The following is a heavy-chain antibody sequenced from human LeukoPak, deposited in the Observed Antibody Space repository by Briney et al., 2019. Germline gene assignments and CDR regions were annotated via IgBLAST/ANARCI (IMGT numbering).Heavy chain of an antibody. CDR3: ARSPRDITIFGVVIYGMDV. CDR2: IYSGDSVA. CDR1: GFRFTSYW. D-gene: IGHD3-3*01. V-gene: IGHV5-51*01. Sequence: GECLKISFKGSGFRFTSYWIGWVRPGPGKGREWMGIIYSGDSVARYTPSFQAQVTISADKSITTAYLQWSSLKASDTAMYYSARSPRDITIFGVVIYGMDVWGQGTTVTVSS. J-gene: IGHJ6*02.